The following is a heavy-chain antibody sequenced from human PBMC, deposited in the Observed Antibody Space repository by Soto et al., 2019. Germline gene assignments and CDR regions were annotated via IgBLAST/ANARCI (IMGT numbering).Heavy chain of an antibody. D-gene: IGHD3-16*01. Sequence: QLQLQESGPGLVKPSETLSLTCTVSGGSISSTNNYWGWIRQPPGKGLESIGSVYYSGSTYYNPSFRRRVSISLDTSKNQFSLELNSVTAADTAVYYCVRRRFGGWFDPWGQGTLVTVSS. V-gene: IGHV4-39*01. CDR2: VYYSGST. CDR3: VRRRFGGWFDP. CDR1: GGSISSTNNY. J-gene: IGHJ5*02.